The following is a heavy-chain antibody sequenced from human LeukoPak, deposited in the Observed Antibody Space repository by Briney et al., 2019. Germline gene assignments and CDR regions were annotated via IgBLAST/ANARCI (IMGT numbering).Heavy chain of an antibody. CDR1: GFTFSDYY. CDR3: ARVGYCSSSSCYTAY. J-gene: IGHJ4*02. D-gene: IGHD2-2*02. V-gene: IGHV3-11*04. Sequence: GGSLRLSCAASGFTFSDYYMSWIRQAPGKGLEWVSYISSSGSTIYYADSVKGRFTISRDNAKNSLYLQMNSLRAEDTAVYYCARVGYCSSSSCYTAYWGQGTLVTVSS. CDR2: ISSSGSTI.